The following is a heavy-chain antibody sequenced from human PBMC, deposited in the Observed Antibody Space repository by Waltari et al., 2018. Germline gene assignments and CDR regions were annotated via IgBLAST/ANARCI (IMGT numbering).Heavy chain of an antibody. J-gene: IGHJ5*02. D-gene: IGHD6-19*01. CDR3: ARFSGWYVYNWFDP. CDR2: INHSGST. CDR1: GGSFSGYY. V-gene: IGHV4-34*01. Sequence: QVQLQQWGAGLLKPSETLSLTCAVYGGSFSGYYWSWIRQTPGKGLEWIGEINHSGSTNYNPSLKSRVTISVDTSKNQFSLKLSSVTAADTAVYYCARFSGWYVYNWFDPWGQGTLVTVSS.